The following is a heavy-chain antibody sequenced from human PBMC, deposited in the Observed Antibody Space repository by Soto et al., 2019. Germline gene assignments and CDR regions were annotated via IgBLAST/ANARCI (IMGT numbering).Heavy chain of an antibody. CDR1: GYTFTSYA. V-gene: IGHV1-3*01. CDR2: INAGNGNT. J-gene: IGHJ5*02. CDR3: ARAVRGVLTGWFDP. Sequence: ASVKVSCKASGYTFTSYAMHWVRQAPGQRLEWMGWINAGNGNTKYSQKFQGRVTITRDTSASTAYMELSSLRSEDTAVYYCARAVRGVLTGWFDPWGQGTLVTVSS. D-gene: IGHD3-10*01.